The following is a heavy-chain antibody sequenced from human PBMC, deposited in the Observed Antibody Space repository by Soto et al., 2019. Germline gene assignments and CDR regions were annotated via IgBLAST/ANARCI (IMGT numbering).Heavy chain of an antibody. CDR2: IQSGGTT. Sequence: EVQLVESGGGLGQPGGSLSLSCAASGFTVSSKYMIWVRQAPWPVLEWVSLIQSGGTTFYADSVKGRFTISRDTPANKLHLQMDSLRVEDTAVYYFSRDDVLCDGGRCYEIPWDGWGKGTTVTVSS. D-gene: IGHD2-15*01. J-gene: IGHJ6*04. CDR3: SRDDVLCDGGRCYEIPWDG. V-gene: IGHV3-66*01. CDR1: GFTVSSKY.